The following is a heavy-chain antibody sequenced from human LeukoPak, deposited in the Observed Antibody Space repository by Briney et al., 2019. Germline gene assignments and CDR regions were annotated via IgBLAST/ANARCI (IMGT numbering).Heavy chain of an antibody. CDR3: ARTDTGYSSSWYLTVLFDY. Sequence: SQTLSLTSAISGDRVSSNSPAWNWIRQSPSRCLEWLGRTYYRSKWYNDCAVSVKSRITINPDTSKNQFSLQLNSVTPEDTAVYYCARTDTGYSSSWYLTVLFDYWGQGTLVTVSS. CDR2: TYYRSKWYN. V-gene: IGHV6-1*01. D-gene: IGHD6-13*01. J-gene: IGHJ4*02. CDR1: GDRVSSNSPA.